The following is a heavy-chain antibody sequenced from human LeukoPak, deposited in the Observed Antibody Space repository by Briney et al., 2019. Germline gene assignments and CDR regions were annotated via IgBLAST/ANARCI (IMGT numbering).Heavy chain of an antibody. Sequence: SGGSLRLSCAASGFTFSSYAMHWVRQAPCKGLEWVAVISYDGSNKYHADSVKGRFTISRDNSKNTLYLQMNSLRAEDTAVYYCARDRGSYYAIYYFDYWGQGTLVTVSS. CDR1: GFTFSSYA. J-gene: IGHJ4*02. CDR3: ARDRGSYYAIYYFDY. CDR2: ISYDGSNK. D-gene: IGHD1-26*01. V-gene: IGHV3-30-3*01.